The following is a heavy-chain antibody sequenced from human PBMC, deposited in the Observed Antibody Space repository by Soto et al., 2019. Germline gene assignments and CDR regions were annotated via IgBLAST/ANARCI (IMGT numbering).Heavy chain of an antibody. D-gene: IGHD2-2*01. CDR1: GFTFSSYS. V-gene: IGHV3-48*01. J-gene: IGHJ6*03. CDR2: ISSSSSTI. CDR3: ASRDIVVVPAANRRSYYYMDV. Sequence: GGSLRLSCAASGFTFSSYSMNWVRQAPGKGLEWVSYISSSSSTIYYADSVKGRFTISRDNAKNSLYLQMNSLRAEDTAVYYCASRDIVVVPAANRRSYYYMDVWGKGTTVTVSS.